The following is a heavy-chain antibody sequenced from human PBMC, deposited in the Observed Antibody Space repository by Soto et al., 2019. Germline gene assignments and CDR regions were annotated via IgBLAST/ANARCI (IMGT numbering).Heavy chain of an antibody. CDR1: GGTFSSYT. J-gene: IGHJ6*03. Sequence: QVQLVQSGAEVKKPRSSVKVSCKASGGTFSSYTISWVRQAPGQGLEWMGRIIPILGIANYAQKFRGRITITEDNSTSPDYMELSLLGSEDTAVYYWAGPRRGEVTLGRYYMDVWGKGTTVTVSS. V-gene: IGHV1-69*02. CDR3: AGPRRGEVTLGRYYMDV. CDR2: IIPILGIA. D-gene: IGHD3-16*01.